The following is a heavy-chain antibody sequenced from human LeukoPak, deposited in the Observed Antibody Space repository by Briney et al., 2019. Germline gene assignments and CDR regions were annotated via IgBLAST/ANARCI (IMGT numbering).Heavy chain of an antibody. CDR2: LLTGGSN. CDR3: ARDEGSITYDS. V-gene: IGHV4-4*07. CDR1: AVSFSSFY. D-gene: IGHD3-10*01. J-gene: IGHJ5*01. Sequence: SETLSLTCTVSAVSFSSFYWNWLRQPAGKGLVWLGRLLTGGSNIYKPSLDSRVIISVTKSKNQFLQKWGFGTAAGTAVFYCARDEGSITYDS.